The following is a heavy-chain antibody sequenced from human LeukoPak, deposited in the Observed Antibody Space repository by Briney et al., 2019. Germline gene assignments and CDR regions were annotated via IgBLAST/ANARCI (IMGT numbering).Heavy chain of an antibody. CDR1: GFTFCSYS. D-gene: IGHD2-2*01. J-gene: IGHJ4*02. CDR3: ARTGIVPAAMGYDY. CDR2: ISSSSSTI. Sequence: GGSLRLSCAASGFTFCSYSMNWVRQAPGKGLEWVSYISSSSSTIYYADSVKGRFTISRDNAKNSLYLQMNSLRAEDTAVYYCARTGIVPAAMGYDYWGQGTLVTVSS. V-gene: IGHV3-48*01.